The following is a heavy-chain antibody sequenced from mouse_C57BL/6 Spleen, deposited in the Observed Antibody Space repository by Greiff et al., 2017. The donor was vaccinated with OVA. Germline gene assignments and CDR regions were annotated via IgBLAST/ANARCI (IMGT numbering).Heavy chain of an antibody. CDR2: ISDGGSYT. CDR1: GFTFSSYA. V-gene: IGHV5-4*01. CDR3: ARDLTTVVATPLDY. D-gene: IGHD1-1*01. Sequence: EVQRVESGGGLVKPGGSLKLSCAASGFTFSSYAMSWVRQTPEKRLEWVATISDGGSYTYYPDNVKGRFTISRDNAKNNLYLQMSHLKSEDTAMYYCARDLTTVVATPLDYWGQGTTLTVSS. J-gene: IGHJ2*01.